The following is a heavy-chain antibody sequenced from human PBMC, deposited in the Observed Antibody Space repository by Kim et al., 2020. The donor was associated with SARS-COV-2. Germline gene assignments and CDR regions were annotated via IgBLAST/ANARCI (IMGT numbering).Heavy chain of an antibody. Sequence: GGSLRLSCAASGFTFSTYWMHWVRLVPGKGLMWVSRINNDGKIITYADSVKGRFTISRDNAKNMLYLQMNSLRAEDTGVYFCARGTGDGCWGQGTLVTVSS. CDR1: GFTFSTYW. J-gene: IGHJ4*02. D-gene: IGHD7-27*01. CDR2: INNDGKII. CDR3: ARGTGDGC. V-gene: IGHV3-74*03.